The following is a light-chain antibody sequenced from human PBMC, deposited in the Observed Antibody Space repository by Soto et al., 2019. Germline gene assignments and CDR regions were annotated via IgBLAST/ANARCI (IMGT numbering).Light chain of an antibody. Sequence: DIQLTQSPSFLSASVGDTVTITCRASQGMSTYLAWYQQKPGKVPKLLIRSASTLQSGVPPRFSGGGSGTEFTLTSSTRHPDDSGSYYCQQLNGYQLAFGGGTNVEIK. V-gene: IGKV1-9*01. J-gene: IGKJ4*01. CDR2: SAS. CDR3: QQLNGYQLA. CDR1: QGMSTY.